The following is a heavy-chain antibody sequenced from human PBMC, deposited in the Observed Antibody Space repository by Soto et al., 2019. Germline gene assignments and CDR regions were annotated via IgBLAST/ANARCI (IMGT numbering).Heavy chain of an antibody. V-gene: IGHV1-69*05. D-gene: IGHD1-26*01. CDR1: GGTFSSYA. J-gene: IGHJ6*02. CDR2: IIPIFGST. CDR3: GKGRSYYYYYGVDV. Sequence: SVKVSCKASGGTFSSYAISRVRQAPGQGLEWMGGIIPIFGSTYYADAVKGRFTISRDNSKSTLYLQLNSLRAEDTAVYYCGKGRSYYYYYGVDVWGQGTTVTVSS.